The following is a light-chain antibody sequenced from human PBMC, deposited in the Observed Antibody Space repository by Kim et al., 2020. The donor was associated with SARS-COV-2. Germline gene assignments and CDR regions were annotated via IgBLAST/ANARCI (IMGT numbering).Light chain of an antibody. CDR2: SDI. V-gene: IGLV3-21*01. CDR3: QVWDRSSDHWV. J-gene: IGLJ3*02. CDR1: NIGGKS. Sequence: APGETAGITCGGDNIGGKSVHWYQQKSGQAPVMVMYSDIERPSGIPERFSGSNSGHTATLSISRVEVGDEADYYCQVWDRSSDHWVFGGGTKLTVL.